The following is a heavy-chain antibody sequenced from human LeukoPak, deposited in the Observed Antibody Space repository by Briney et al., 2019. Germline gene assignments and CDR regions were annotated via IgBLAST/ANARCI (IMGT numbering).Heavy chain of an antibody. Sequence: SQTLSLTCTVSGGSISSGDYYWRWIRQPPGKGLEWIGYIYYSGSTYYNPSLKSRITISVDTSKNQFSLKLSSVTAADTAVYYCARALRITMVRGKSPREDYWGQGTLVTVSS. D-gene: IGHD3-10*01. J-gene: IGHJ4*02. CDR1: GGSISSGDYY. V-gene: IGHV4-30-4*01. CDR3: ARALRITMVRGKSPREDY. CDR2: IYYSGST.